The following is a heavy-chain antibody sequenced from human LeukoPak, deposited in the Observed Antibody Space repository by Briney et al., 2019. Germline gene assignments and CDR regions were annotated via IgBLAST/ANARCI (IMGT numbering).Heavy chain of an antibody. D-gene: IGHD5-18*01. CDR2: ISGSAHKI. Sequence: GGSLRLSCVASGITFSNYAVSWVRQAPEKGLDWVSVISGSAHKIRYADSVKGRFTISRDNSENIVYLQMNNLRVEDTAVYYCAGRPTGYSSGYIHWGQGTLVTVSS. V-gene: IGHV3-23*01. CDR1: GITFSNYA. J-gene: IGHJ4*02. CDR3: AGRPTGYSSGYIH.